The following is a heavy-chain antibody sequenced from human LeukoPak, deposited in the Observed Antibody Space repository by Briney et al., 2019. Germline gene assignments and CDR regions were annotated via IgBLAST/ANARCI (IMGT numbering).Heavy chain of an antibody. CDR2: IYYSGST. Sequence: PSETLSLTCTVSGGSISSSSYYWGWIRQPPGKGLEWIGSIYYSGSTYYNPSLKSRVTISVDTSKNQFSLKLSSVTAADTAVYYCARQPRSLDCSSTSCYEDYWGQGTLVTVSS. CDR1: GGSISSSSYY. V-gene: IGHV4-39*01. J-gene: IGHJ4*02. D-gene: IGHD2-2*01. CDR3: ARQPRSLDCSSTSCYEDY.